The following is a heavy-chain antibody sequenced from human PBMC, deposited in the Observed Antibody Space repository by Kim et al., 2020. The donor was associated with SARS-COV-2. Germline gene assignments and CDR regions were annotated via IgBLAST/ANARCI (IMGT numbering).Heavy chain of an antibody. D-gene: IGHD2-15*01. CDR3: ARDESGSGGYYYYGMDV. V-gene: IGHV3-30*07. J-gene: IGHJ6*02. Sequence: VKGRYTISSDNSKNRLYLQMNSLRAEDTAVYYCARDESGSGGYYYYGMDVWGQGTTVTVSS.